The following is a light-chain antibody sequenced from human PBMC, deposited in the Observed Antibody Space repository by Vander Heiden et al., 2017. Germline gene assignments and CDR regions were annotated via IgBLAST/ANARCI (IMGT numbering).Light chain of an antibody. CDR3: SSYTSSSTLDVV. CDR2: EVS. CDR1: SSDDGCYNP. V-gene: IGLV2-14*01. Sequence: QSALTQPAPVSGSPGHSITISCTGTSSDDGCYNPVSCYQQHPATAPKLMIYEVSNRPSGVSNRFCGSTSGNTASLTISGLQAEDEADYYCSSYTSSSTLDVVFGGGTKLTVL. J-gene: IGLJ2*01.